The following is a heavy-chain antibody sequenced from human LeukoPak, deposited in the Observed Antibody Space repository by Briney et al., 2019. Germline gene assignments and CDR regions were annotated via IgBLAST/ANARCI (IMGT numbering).Heavy chain of an antibody. V-gene: IGHV1-2*02. Sequence: ASVKVSCKASGYTFTDYYVHWVRQAPGQGLEWVGWSNPDSGGTSYAQKFQGRVTMTRDTSISTAYMELSRLRTDDTAVYYCARQYVAVTGIDAFDVWGQGTMVTVSS. D-gene: IGHD6-19*01. CDR3: ARQYVAVTGIDAFDV. CDR1: GYTFTDYY. J-gene: IGHJ3*01. CDR2: SNPDSGGT.